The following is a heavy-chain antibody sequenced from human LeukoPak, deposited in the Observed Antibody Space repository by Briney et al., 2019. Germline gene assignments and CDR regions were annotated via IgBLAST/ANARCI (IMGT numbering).Heavy chain of an antibody. J-gene: IGHJ4*02. CDR1: GFTFINYS. CDR3: AKDFFGSGSSLYDYFDY. D-gene: IGHD6-13*01. V-gene: IGHV3-23*01. CDR2: IRGSGGST. Sequence: GGSLRLSCTASGFTFINYSMNWVRQAPGKGLEWVSAIRGSGGSTYYADSVKGRFTISRDNSKNTLYLQLNSLRADDTALYYCAKDFFGSGSSLYDYFDYWGEGTLVTVS.